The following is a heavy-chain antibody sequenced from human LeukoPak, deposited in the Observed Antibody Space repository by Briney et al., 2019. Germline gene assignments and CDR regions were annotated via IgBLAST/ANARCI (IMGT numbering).Heavy chain of an antibody. CDR3: ADLQQLPHFRFDY. CDR2: ISGSGGST. V-gene: IGHV3-23*01. J-gene: IGHJ4*02. Sequence: GSLRLSCAASGFTFSSYAMSWVRQAPGKGLEWVSAISGSGGSTYYADSVKGRFTISRDNSKNTLYLQMNSLRAEDTAVYYCADLQQLPHFRFDYWGQGTLVTVSS. CDR1: GFTFSSYA. D-gene: IGHD6-13*01.